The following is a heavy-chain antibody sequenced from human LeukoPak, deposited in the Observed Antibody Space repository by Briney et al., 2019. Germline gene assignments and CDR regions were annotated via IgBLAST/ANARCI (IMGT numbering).Heavy chain of an antibody. J-gene: IGHJ4*02. CDR1: LFTFDDYG. D-gene: IGHD1-26*01. CDR2: INWNGGST. Sequence: GGSLRLSCAASLFTFDDYGMSWVRQAPGKGLEWVSGINWNGGSTGYADSVKGRFTISRDNAKNSLYLQMNSLRAEDTALYYCAREGYSGSYSDFDYWGQGTLVTVSS. V-gene: IGHV3-20*04. CDR3: AREGYSGSYSDFDY.